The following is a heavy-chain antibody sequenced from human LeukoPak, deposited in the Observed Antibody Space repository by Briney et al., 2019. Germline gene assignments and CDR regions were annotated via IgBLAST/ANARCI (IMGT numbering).Heavy chain of an antibody. CDR1: GGSVSSGSYY. J-gene: IGHJ4*02. D-gene: IGHD6-6*01. CDR3: ARDWASSSGLDY. V-gene: IGHV4-61*01. CDR2: IYYSEST. Sequence: SETLSLTCTVSGGSVSSGSYYWSWIRQPPGKGLEWIGYIYYSESTNYNPSLRSRVTISVDTSKNQFSLKLSSVTAADTAVYYCARDWASSSGLDYWGQGTLVTVSS.